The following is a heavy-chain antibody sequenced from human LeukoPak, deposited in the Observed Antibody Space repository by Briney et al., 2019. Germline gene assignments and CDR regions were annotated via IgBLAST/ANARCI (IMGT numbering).Heavy chain of an antibody. J-gene: IGHJ4*02. Sequence: GGSLSLSCAAYGFTFNSCGMGWVRQGPGKGLEWVATISGGGENTHYADAVKGRFTNSRDNSKNTVYLEMNSLRAEDTAVYYWARDAGSGWPFDYWGQATRVTVSS. CDR3: ARDAGSGWPFDY. CDR1: GFTFNSCG. D-gene: IGHD6-19*01. CDR2: ISGGGENT. V-gene: IGHV3-23*01.